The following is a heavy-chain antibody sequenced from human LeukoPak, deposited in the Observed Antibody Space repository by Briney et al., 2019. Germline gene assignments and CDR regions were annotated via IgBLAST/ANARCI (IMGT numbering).Heavy chain of an antibody. J-gene: IGHJ6*02. V-gene: IGHV3-30-3*01. CDR2: ISYDGSNK. D-gene: IGHD2-15*01. Sequence: GRSLRLSCAASGFTFSSYAMRWVRQAPGKGLEWVAVISYDGSNKYYADSVKGRFTISRDNSKNTLYLQMNSLRAEDTAVYYCARMSPPYCSGGSCYSGDYYYYGMDVWGQGTTVTVSS. CDR1: GFTFSSYA. CDR3: ARMSPPYCSGGSCYSGDYYYYGMDV.